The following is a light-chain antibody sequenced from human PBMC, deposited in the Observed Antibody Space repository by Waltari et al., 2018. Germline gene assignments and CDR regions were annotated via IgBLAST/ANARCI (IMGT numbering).Light chain of an antibody. CDR1: SSDVGGYNS. V-gene: IGLV2-14*01. CDR3: RSYTSSNTYV. Sequence: QSALTQPASVSGSPGQSITISCTGTSSDVGGYNSVSWYQQHPGKAPKVMIYEVNKRPSGASNRFSGSKSGNTASLTISGLQAEDEADYYCRSYTSSNTYVFGSGTKVTVL. J-gene: IGLJ1*01. CDR2: EVN.